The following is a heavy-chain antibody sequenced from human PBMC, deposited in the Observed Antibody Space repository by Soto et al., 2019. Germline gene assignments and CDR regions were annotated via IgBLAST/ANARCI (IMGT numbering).Heavy chain of an antibody. V-gene: IGHV4-30-4*01. CDR3: ARDSRTPSGGMDV. J-gene: IGHJ6*02. Sequence: PSETLSLICTVSGGSINSGDYHWTWIRQFPGKDLEWIGGIYYSASTYYNPSLVSRLTISLDTSKNQFSLRLTSATAVDTAVYYCARDSRTPSGGMDVWGQGTTVTVSS. CDR2: IYYSAST. CDR1: GGSINSGDYH.